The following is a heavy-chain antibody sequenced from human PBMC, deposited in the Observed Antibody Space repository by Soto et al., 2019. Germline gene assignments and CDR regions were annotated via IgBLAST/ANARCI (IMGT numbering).Heavy chain of an antibody. J-gene: IGHJ6*03. Sequence: GGSLRLSCAASGFTFSDYYMSWIRQAPGKGLEWVSYISSSGSTIYYADSVKGRFTISRDNAKNSLYLQMNSLRAEDTAVYYCARETSTSTLYYYYYMDVWGKGTTVTVSS. CDR2: ISSSGSTI. CDR3: ARETSTSTLYYYYYMDV. D-gene: IGHD2-2*01. V-gene: IGHV3-11*01. CDR1: GFTFSDYY.